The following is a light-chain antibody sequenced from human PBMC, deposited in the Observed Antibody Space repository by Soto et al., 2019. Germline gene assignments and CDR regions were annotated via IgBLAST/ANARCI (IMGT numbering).Light chain of an antibody. CDR2: DAS. CDR3: QQYNTYSET. J-gene: IGKJ1*01. CDR1: QSISSS. V-gene: IGKV1-5*01. Sequence: DIRMTQSPSTLSASVGDRVTITRRASQSISSSLAWYQQKPGEAPKLLIYDASRLESGVPSRFSGSGSGTEFTLTISSLQPDDFASYYCQQYNTYSETFGQGTKVEIK.